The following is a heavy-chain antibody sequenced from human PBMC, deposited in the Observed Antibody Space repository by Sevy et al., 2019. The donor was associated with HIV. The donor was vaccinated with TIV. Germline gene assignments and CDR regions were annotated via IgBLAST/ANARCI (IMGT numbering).Heavy chain of an antibody. V-gene: IGHV3-30*18. Sequence: GGSLRLSCAASGFTFSSYGMHWVRQAPGKGLEWVAVISYDGSNKYYADSVKGRFTISRDNSKNTLYLQMNSLRAEDTAVYYCAKDYEIPKWLSGSLEAQWGAYFDYWGQGTLVTVSS. CDR3: AKDYEIPKWLSGSLEAQWGAYFDY. CDR2: ISYDGSNK. CDR1: GFTFSSYG. D-gene: IGHD1-26*01. J-gene: IGHJ4*02.